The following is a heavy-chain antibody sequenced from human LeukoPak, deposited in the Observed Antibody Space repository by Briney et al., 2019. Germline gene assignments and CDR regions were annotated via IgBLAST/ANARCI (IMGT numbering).Heavy chain of an antibody. J-gene: IGHJ3*02. V-gene: IGHV4-59*01. CDR3: ARVVVGSGSHEAVDAFDI. D-gene: IGHD3-10*01. CDR1: GGSLSSCY. CDR2: IYYSGST. Sequence: SGTPSLTSTVSGGSLSSCYWSWIREPPGEGLEGIWYIYYSGSTNYNPSLKSRVTISVDTSKNQFSLKLSSVAAADTAVYYCARVVVGSGSHEAVDAFDIWGQGTTVTVSS.